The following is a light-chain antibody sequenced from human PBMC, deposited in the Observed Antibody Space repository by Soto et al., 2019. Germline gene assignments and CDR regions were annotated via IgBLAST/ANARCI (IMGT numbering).Light chain of an antibody. V-gene: IGKV3-15*01. CDR3: QQYNNWPPVT. CDR1: QSVSSN. J-gene: IGKJ1*01. Sequence: EIVLTQSPATLSLSPGERATLSWRASQSVSSNFAWYQQKPGQAPRLLIYDASTRATGIPARFSGSGSGTEFTLTISSLQSEDFAVYYCQQYNNWPPVTFGQGTKVDIK. CDR2: DAS.